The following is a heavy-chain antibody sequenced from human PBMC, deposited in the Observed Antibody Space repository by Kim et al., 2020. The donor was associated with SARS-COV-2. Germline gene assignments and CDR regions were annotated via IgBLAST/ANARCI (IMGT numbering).Heavy chain of an antibody. D-gene: IGHD3-10*01. V-gene: IGHV3-74*01. CDR3: ARETPVRGEYYFDY. CDR2: VNRDGSTT. Sequence: GGSLRLSCAASGFTFSSYWMHWVRQAPGKGLVWVSRVNRDGSTTNYADSEKGRFTISRDNAKNTLYLQMNSLRAEDTAVYYCARETPVRGEYYFDYWGQGTLVTVSS. CDR1: GFTFSSYW. J-gene: IGHJ4*02.